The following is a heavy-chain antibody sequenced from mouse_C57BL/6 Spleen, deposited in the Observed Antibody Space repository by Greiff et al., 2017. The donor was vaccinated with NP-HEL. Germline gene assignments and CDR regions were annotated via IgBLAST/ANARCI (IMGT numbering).Heavy chain of an antibody. CDR3: ARSPATDYYAMDY. CDR2: INPGSGGT. J-gene: IGHJ4*01. CDR1: GYAFTNYL. Sequence: VQLQQSGAELVRPGTSVKVSCKASGYAFTNYLIEWVKQRPGQGLEWIGVINPGSGGTNYKEKFKGKATLTADKSSSTAYMQLSSLTSEDSAVYFCARSPATDYYAMDYWGQGTSVTVSS. V-gene: IGHV1-54*01. D-gene: IGHD1-2*01.